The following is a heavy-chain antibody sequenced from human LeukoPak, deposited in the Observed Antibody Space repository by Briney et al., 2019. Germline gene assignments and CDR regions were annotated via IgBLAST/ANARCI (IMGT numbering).Heavy chain of an antibody. D-gene: IGHD6-19*01. CDR3: ARDRTVAGTIDY. CDR1: GFTFSSYA. V-gene: IGHV3-48*04. Sequence: GGSLRLSCAASGFTFSSYAMSWVRQAPGKGLEWVSYISSSGSSKYYADSVKGRFTISRDNAKNSLYLQMNSLRAEDTAVYYCARDRTVAGTIDYWGQGTLVTVSS. CDR2: ISSSGSSK. J-gene: IGHJ4*02.